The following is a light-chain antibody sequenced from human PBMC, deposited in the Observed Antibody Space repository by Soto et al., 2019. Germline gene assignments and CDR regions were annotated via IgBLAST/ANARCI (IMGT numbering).Light chain of an antibody. V-gene: IGKV4-1*01. CDR2: WAS. Sequence: DIVMTQSPDSLAVSLGERATINCKSSQSVLYSSNNKNYLAWYQQKPGQPPKLIIDWASTRESGVPDRFSGSESGTDLTLTISSLPAEDVAVYYCQQYYSTPHTFGQGPKLEIK. J-gene: IGKJ2*01. CDR1: QSVLYSSNNKNY. CDR3: QQYYSTPHT.